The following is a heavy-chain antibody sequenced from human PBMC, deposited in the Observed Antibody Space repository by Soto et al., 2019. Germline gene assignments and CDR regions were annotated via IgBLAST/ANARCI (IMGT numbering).Heavy chain of an antibody. J-gene: IGHJ4*02. D-gene: IGHD5-12*01. CDR3: VRDRAYSGYDN. Sequence: GGSLRLSCAASGFTFISYWMSWVSQAPGKGLEWVSRIKNDGRSTTYADSVKGRFTISRDNAKNTLYLQMNSLRAGDTAVYYCVRDRAYSGYDNWGQGTLVTVS. CDR2: IKNDGRST. CDR1: GFTFISYW. V-gene: IGHV3-74*01.